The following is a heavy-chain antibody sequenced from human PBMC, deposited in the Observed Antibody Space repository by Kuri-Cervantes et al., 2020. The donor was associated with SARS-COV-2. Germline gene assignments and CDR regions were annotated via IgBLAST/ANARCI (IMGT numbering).Heavy chain of an antibody. CDR2: ISYDGSNK. Sequence: GGSLRLSCAASGFTFSSCAMHWVRQAPGKGLEWVAVISYDGSNKYYADSVKGRFTISRDNSKNTLYLQMNSLRAEDTAVYYCARAGYCSSTSCYYYYYYYMDVWGKGTTVTVSS. CDR1: GFTFSSCA. CDR3: ARAGYCSSTSCYYYYYYYMDV. D-gene: IGHD2-2*01. J-gene: IGHJ6*03. V-gene: IGHV3-30*14.